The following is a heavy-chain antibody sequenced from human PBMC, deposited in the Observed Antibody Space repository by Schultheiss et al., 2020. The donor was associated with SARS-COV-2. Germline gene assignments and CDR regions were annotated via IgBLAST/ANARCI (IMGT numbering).Heavy chain of an antibody. CDR2: ISSSSSTI. J-gene: IGHJ3*02. Sequence: GESLKISCAASGFTFSSYAMSWVRQAPGKGLEWVSYISSSSSTIYYADSVKGRFTISRDNSKNTLYLQMNSLRAEDTAVYYCAREPGVAVAGTGAFDIWGQGTTVTVSS. CDR3: AREPGVAVAGTGAFDI. D-gene: IGHD6-19*01. CDR1: GFTFSSYA. V-gene: IGHV3-48*01.